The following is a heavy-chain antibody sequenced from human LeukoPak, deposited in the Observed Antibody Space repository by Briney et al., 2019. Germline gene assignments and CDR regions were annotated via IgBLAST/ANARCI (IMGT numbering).Heavy chain of an antibody. CDR2: MNPNSGNT. Sequence: ASVKVSCKASGYTFTSYDINGVRQATGQGLEWMGWMNPNSGNTGYAQKFQDRVTMTRNTSISTAYMELSSLRSEDTAVYYCARPGGWVQSRSFDIWGQGTMVTVSS. V-gene: IGHV1-8*01. D-gene: IGHD5-24*01. CDR1: GYTFTSYD. CDR3: ARPGGWVQSRSFDI. J-gene: IGHJ3*02.